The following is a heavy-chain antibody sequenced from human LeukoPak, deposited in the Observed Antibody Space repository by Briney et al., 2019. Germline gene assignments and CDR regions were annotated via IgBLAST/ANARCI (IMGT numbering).Heavy chain of an antibody. J-gene: IGHJ5*02. CDR3: ARDGLRYSDWLGSNWFDP. CDR2: ISAYNGNT. D-gene: IGHD3-9*01. Sequence: ASVKVSCKASGYTFTSYGISWVRQAPGQGLEWMGWISAYNGNTNYAQKLQGRVTMTTDTSTSTAYMELRSLRSDDTAVYYCARDGLRYSDWLGSNWFDPWGQGTLVTVSS. V-gene: IGHV1-18*04. CDR1: GYTFTSYG.